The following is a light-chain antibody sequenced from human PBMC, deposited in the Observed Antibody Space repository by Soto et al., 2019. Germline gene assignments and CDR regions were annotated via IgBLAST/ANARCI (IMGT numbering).Light chain of an antibody. CDR2: AAS. J-gene: IGKJ5*01. V-gene: IGKV3-15*01. CDR3: QQYGSSGIT. CDR1: QSVRNN. Sequence: EIVFTQSPATLSVSPGESATLSCRASQSVRNNLAWYQQKPGLAPRLLISAASTRATGIPARFSGNGSETEFTLTIDNLQSEDYALYYCQQYGSSGITVGQGTRLEIK.